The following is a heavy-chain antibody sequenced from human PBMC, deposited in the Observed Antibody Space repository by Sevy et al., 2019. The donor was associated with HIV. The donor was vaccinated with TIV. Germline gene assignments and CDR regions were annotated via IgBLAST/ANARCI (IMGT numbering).Heavy chain of an antibody. V-gene: IGHV3-21*01. CDR2: ISGDTYYT. Sequence: GGSLRLSCNVSGITFSTSVMNWVRQSPDRGLEWVSSISGDTYYTHYADSMRGRFIVSRDNAKNSLFLEMNSLTVEDTAVYYCTSASLLGYCSTTSCYYAFDIWGPGTVVTVSS. J-gene: IGHJ3*02. CDR1: GITFSTSV. CDR3: TSASLLGYCSTTSCYYAFDI. D-gene: IGHD2-2*01.